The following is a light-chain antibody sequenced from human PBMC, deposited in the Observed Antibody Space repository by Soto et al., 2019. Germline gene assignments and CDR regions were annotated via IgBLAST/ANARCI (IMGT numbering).Light chain of an antibody. V-gene: IGLV1-40*01. J-gene: IGLJ1*01. CDR3: QSYDSSLSSSV. CDR2: GNN. CDR1: SSNIGAGYD. Sequence: QSVLTQPPSVSGAPGQRVTLSCTGSSSNIGAGYDVHWYQQLPGTAPKLLIYGNNNRPSGVPDRFSGSKSGTSASLAITGLQAEDEADYYCQSYDSSLSSSVFGTGTKVTVL.